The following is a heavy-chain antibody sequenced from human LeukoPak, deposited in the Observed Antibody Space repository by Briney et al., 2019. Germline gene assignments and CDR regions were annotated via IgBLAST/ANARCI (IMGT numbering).Heavy chain of an antibody. CDR3: ARQLSGSYLVP. Sequence: SETLSLTCTVSGGSISSYYWSWIRQPPGKGLEWIGYIYYSGSTNYNPSLKSRVTISVDTSKSQFSLKLSSVTAADTAVYYCARQLSGSYLVPWGQGTLVTVSS. J-gene: IGHJ5*02. V-gene: IGHV4-59*08. CDR2: IYYSGST. D-gene: IGHD1-26*01. CDR1: GGSISSYY.